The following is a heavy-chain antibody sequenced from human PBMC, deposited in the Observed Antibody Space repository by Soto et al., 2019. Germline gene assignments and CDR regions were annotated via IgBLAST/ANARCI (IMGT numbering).Heavy chain of an antibody. J-gene: IGHJ3*02. Sequence: QVQLVQSGAEVKKPGSSVKVSCKASGGSFSTYGISWVRQAPGQGLEWMGGFLPVFTTAKYAQKFQGRVSITAEESTYTAYMELSSLRSEDTAVYFCARDGVDVSRTTVRHGALDIWGQGTVVTVSS. CDR2: FLPVFTTA. V-gene: IGHV1-69*01. CDR3: ARDGVDVSRTTVRHGALDI. CDR1: GGSFSTYG. D-gene: IGHD4-17*01.